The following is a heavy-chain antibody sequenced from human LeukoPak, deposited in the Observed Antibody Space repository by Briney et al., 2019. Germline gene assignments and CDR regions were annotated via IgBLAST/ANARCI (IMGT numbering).Heavy chain of an antibody. CDR2: INPSGGST. CDR3: ARVDTIYISSSEWDFDY. V-gene: IGHV1-46*01. D-gene: IGHD6-6*01. Sequence: GASVKVSFNGSGYTFTIYYMHWVRHAPGQGLEWMGIINPSGGSTSYAQKFQGRVTMTRDTSTSTVYMELNRLRSEDTAVYYCARVDTIYISSSEWDFDYWGQGTLVTVSS. CDR1: GYTFTIYY. J-gene: IGHJ4*02.